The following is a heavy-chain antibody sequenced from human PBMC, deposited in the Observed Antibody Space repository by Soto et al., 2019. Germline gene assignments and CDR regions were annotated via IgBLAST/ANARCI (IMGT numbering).Heavy chain of an antibody. CDR2: ISYDGSVK. CDR1: GFTFSSYG. Sequence: QVQLVESGGDVVQPGRSLRLSCAASGFTFSSYGMHWVRQAPGKGLEWVAVISYDGSVKYYADSVKGRFTISRDNSKNPLYLQLNSLKAEDTAVYSCAGGVASGYWGKGPLVTVPS. J-gene: IGHJ4*02. V-gene: IGHV3-30*03. D-gene: IGHD2-15*01. CDR3: AGGVASGY.